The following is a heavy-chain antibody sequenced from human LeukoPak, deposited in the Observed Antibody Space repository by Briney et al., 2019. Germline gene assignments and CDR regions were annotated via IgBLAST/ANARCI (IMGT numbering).Heavy chain of an antibody. CDR3: AREPASSLLNYYYYNYGMDV. CDR2: ISSSGSTI. J-gene: IGHJ6*02. D-gene: IGHD3-10*01. CDR1: GFTFSTYE. Sequence: GGSLRLSCAASGFTFSTYEMNWVRQAPGKGLEWVSYISSSGSTIYYADSVKGRFTISRDNAKNSLYLQMNSLRAEDTAVYYCAREPASSLLNYYYYNYGMDVWGQGTTVTVSS. V-gene: IGHV3-48*03.